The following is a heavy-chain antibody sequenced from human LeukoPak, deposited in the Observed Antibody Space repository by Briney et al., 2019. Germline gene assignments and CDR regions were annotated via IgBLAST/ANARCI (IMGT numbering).Heavy chain of an antibody. CDR2: INHSGST. D-gene: IGHD3-9*01. J-gene: IGHJ5*02. V-gene: IGHV4-34*01. CDR1: GGSFSGYY. CDR3: ARLFIRRYFDWLLPGGWFDP. Sequence: SETLSLTCAVYGGSFSGYYWSWIRQPPGKGLEWIGEINHSGSTNYNPSLKSRVTISVDTSKNQFSLKLSSVTAADTAVYYCARLFIRRYFDWLLPGGWFDPWGQGTLVTVSS.